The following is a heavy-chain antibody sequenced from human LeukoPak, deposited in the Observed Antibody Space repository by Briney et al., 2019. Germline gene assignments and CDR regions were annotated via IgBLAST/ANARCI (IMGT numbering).Heavy chain of an antibody. Sequence: SVKVSCKASGGTFSSYAISWVRQAPGQGLEWMGGIIPIFGTANYAQKFQGRVTITTDESTSTAYMELSSLRSEDTAVYYCARGDLVPAALPRYYYYMDVWGKGTTVTVSS. CDR2: IIPIFGTA. V-gene: IGHV1-69*05. CDR3: ARGDLVPAALPRYYYYMDV. J-gene: IGHJ6*03. D-gene: IGHD2-2*01. CDR1: GGTFSSYA.